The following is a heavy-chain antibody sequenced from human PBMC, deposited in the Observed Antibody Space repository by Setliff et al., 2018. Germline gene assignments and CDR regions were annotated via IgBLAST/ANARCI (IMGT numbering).Heavy chain of an antibody. CDR1: GGSISSGSYY. CDR3: ARDRGSSWYGNYYYYYGMDV. J-gene: IGHJ6*02. V-gene: IGHV4-61*02. D-gene: IGHD6-13*01. Sequence: SETLSLTCTVPGGSISSGSYYWSWIRQPAGKGLEWIGRIYTSGSTNYNPSLKSRVTISVDTSKNQFSLKLSSVTAADTAVYYCARDRGSSWYGNYYYYYGMDVWGQGTTVTVSS. CDR2: IYTSGST.